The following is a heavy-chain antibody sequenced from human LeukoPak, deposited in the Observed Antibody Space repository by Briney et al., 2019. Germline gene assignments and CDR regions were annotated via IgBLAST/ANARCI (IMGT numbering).Heavy chain of an antibody. CDR1: RFTFCSYS. V-gene: IGHV3-21*01. Sequence: GGSLRLSCPASRFTFCSYSMSWVRQAPGKGLEWVSSISSSSDYIYYADSVKGRFTISRDNARNSLYLQMNSLRVEDTAVYYCARGTEYGWLDPWGQGTLVTVSS. D-gene: IGHD2/OR15-2a*01. CDR3: ARGTEYGWLDP. J-gene: IGHJ5*02. CDR2: ISSSSDYI.